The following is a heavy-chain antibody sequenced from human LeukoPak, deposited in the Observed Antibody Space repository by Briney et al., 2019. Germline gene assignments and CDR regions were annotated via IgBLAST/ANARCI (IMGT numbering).Heavy chain of an antibody. CDR1: GYTFTGYY. CDR2: INPNSGGT. D-gene: IGHD3-22*01. Sequence: ASVKVSCKASGYTFTGYYMHWVRQAPGQGLEWMGWINPNSGGTNYAQKFQGRVTVTRDTSISTAYMELSRLRSDDTAVYYCARGFSRGYYYGYDYWGQGTLVTVSS. V-gene: IGHV1-2*02. J-gene: IGHJ4*02. CDR3: ARGFSRGYYYGYDY.